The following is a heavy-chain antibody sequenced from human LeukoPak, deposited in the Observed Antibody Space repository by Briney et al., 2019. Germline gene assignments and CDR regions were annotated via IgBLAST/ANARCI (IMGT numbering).Heavy chain of an antibody. CDR1: GYTFTSYY. CDR2: INPNSGGT. D-gene: IGHD5-24*01. Sequence: ASVKVSCKASGYTFTSYYMHWVRQAPGQGLEWMGWINPNSGGTNYAQKFQGRVTMTRDTSISTAYMELSRLRSDDTAVYYCARVRWARGYFDYWGQGTLVTVSS. CDR3: ARVRWARGYFDY. V-gene: IGHV1-2*02. J-gene: IGHJ4*02.